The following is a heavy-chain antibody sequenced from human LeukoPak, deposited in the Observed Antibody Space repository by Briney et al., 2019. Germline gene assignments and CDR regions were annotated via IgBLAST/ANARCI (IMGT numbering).Heavy chain of an antibody. CDR2: IYYSGST. D-gene: IGHD3-10*01. V-gene: IGHV4-39*01. CDR3: ASLPLLSMVRGAESDNYYYYYYMDV. CDR1: GGSISSSSYY. J-gene: IGHJ6*03. Sequence: SETLSLTCTVSGGSISSSSYYWGWIRQPPGKGLEWIGSIYYSGSTYYNPSLKRRVTISVDTSKNQFSLKLSSVTAADTAVYYCASLPLLSMVRGAESDNYYYYYYMDVWGKGTTVTISS.